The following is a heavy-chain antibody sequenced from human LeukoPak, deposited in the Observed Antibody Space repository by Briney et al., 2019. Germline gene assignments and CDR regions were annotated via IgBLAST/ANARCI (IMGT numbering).Heavy chain of an antibody. Sequence: SSETLSLTCTVSGGSIRSYYWSWIRQPPGKGLEWIGNIFYSGSTNYNPSLKSRVTMSLDSSKNQFSLKLRSVTAADTAVYYCARHYDSGTYPLDYWGQGTLVTVSS. CDR2: IFYSGST. CDR3: ARHYDSGTYPLDY. D-gene: IGHD3-10*01. J-gene: IGHJ4*02. V-gene: IGHV4-59*01. CDR1: GGSIRSYY.